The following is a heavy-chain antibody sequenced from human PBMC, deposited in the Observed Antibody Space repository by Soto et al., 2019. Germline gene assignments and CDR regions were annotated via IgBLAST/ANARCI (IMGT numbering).Heavy chain of an antibody. V-gene: IGHV4-31*03. CDR1: GASIGSGSYY. J-gene: IGHJ4*02. CDR3: ARLTTIITGAFDD. D-gene: IGHD7-27*01. CDR2: IYDSGRT. Sequence: QMQLQESGPGLVQPSQTLSLTCTVSGASIGSGSYYWSWIRQYPGEGLVWIGHIYDSGRTYYNPSLASRVSISIDTSKNEFSLTLTSVTAADTAVYYCARLTTIITGAFDDWGLGTVVTVSS.